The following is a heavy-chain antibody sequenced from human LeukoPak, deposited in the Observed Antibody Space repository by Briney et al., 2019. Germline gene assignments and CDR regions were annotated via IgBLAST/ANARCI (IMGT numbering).Heavy chain of an antibody. Sequence: PSETLSLTCTVSGGSISSSSYYWGWIRQPPGKGLEWIGSVYYSGRTYYNPSLKSRVTISLDTSKNQFSLKLGSVTAADTAVYYCARDGDGYSSGWSYWGQGTLVTVSS. CDR3: ARDGDGYSSGWSY. CDR2: VYYSGRT. V-gene: IGHV4-39*07. J-gene: IGHJ4*02. CDR1: GGSISSSSYY. D-gene: IGHD6-19*01.